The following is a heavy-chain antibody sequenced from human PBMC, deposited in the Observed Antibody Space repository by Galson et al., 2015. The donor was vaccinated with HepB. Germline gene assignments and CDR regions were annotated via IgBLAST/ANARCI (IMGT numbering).Heavy chain of an antibody. CDR2: INPSGGST. CDR3: ARDRDSGYDLGGGGFDY. D-gene: IGHD5-12*01. V-gene: IGHV1-46*01. J-gene: IGHJ4*02. Sequence: PGQGLEWMGIINPSGGSTSYAQKFQGRVTMTRDTSTSTVYMELSSLRSEDTAVYYCARDRDSGYDLGGGGFDYWGQGTLVTVSS.